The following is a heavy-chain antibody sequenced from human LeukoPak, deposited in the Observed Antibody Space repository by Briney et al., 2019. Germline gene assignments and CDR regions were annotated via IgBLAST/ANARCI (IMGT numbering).Heavy chain of an antibody. Sequence: PGGSLRLSCAASGFTFSSYAMSWVRQAPGKGLEWVSAISGSGGSTYYADSVKGRFTISRDNSKNTLYPQMNSLRAEDTAVYYCANDIVVVPAANYWGQGTLVTVSS. D-gene: IGHD2-2*01. CDR3: ANDIVVVPAANY. V-gene: IGHV3-23*01. CDR2: ISGSGGST. J-gene: IGHJ4*02. CDR1: GFTFSSYA.